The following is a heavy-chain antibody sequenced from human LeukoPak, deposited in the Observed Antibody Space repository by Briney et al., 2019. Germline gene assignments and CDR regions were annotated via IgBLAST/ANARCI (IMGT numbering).Heavy chain of an antibody. CDR2: IYHSGST. Sequence: SETLSLTCTVSGYSISSGYYWGWIRQPPGKGLEWIGSIYHSGSTYYNPSLKSRVTMSVDTSKNQFSLNLTSVTAADTAVYYCAREYGSGSEFDPWGQGTLVTVSS. V-gene: IGHV4-38-2*02. D-gene: IGHD3-10*01. J-gene: IGHJ5*02. CDR3: AREYGSGSEFDP. CDR1: GYSISSGYY.